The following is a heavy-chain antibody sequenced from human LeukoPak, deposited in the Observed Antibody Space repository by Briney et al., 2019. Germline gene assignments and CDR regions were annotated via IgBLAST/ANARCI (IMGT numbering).Heavy chain of an antibody. CDR2: ISYDGSNK. Sequence: PGRSLRLSCAASGFTFSSYGMHWVRQAPGKGLEWVAVISYDGSNKYYADSVKGRFTISRDNSKNTLYLQMNSLRAEDTAVYYCAKASDHGDYEFWAFDIWGQGTMVTVSS. D-gene: IGHD4-17*01. J-gene: IGHJ3*02. CDR1: GFTFSSYG. CDR3: AKASDHGDYEFWAFDI. V-gene: IGHV3-30*18.